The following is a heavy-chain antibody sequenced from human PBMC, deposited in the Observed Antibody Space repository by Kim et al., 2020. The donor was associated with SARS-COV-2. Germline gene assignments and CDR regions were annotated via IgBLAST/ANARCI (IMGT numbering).Heavy chain of an antibody. Sequence: SETLSLTCTVSGGSISNYYWSWIRQTPGKGLEWIGYIYSSGSTKYIPSLKSRVIMSVDTSNNQFSLKLSSVTATDTAMYYCARTLHPTRDGGYYFDQWGQGTLVTVSS. CDR3: ARTLHPTRDGGYYFDQ. V-gene: IGHV4-59*08. CDR2: IYSSGST. D-gene: IGHD3-10*01. J-gene: IGHJ4*02. CDR1: GGSISNYY.